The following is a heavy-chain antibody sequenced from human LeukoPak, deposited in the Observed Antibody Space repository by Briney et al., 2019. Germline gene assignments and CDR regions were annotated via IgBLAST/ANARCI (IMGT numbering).Heavy chain of an antibody. D-gene: IGHD3-16*01. V-gene: IGHV4-61*03. CDR3: TRGAGWLIDY. J-gene: IGHJ4*02. CDR1: GYSISSDYY. CDR2: FYNSGRS. Sequence: SETLSLTCTVSGYSISSDYYWGWIRQPPGKGLEWIGYFYNSGRSTYNPSLKSRVTISADTSKNHFSFKLNSVTTADTAVYYCTRGAGWLIDYWGQGILVTVSS.